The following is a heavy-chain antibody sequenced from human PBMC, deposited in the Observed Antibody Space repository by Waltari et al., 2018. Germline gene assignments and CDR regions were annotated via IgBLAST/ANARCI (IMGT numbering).Heavy chain of an antibody. Sequence: QVQLVQSGAEVKKPGASVKVSCKVSGYTLTELSMHWVRQAPGKGLEWMGGFDPEDGETIYAQKFQGRVTMTEDTSTDTAYMELSRLRSDDTAVYYCARNRRIAVAGTKYNWFDPWGQGTLVTVSS. CDR3: ARNRRIAVAGTKYNWFDP. CDR1: GYTLTELS. V-gene: IGHV1-24*01. D-gene: IGHD6-19*01. J-gene: IGHJ5*02. CDR2: FDPEDGET.